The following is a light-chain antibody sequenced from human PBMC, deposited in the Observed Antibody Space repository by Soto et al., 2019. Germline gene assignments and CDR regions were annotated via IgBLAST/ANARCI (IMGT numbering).Light chain of an antibody. CDR2: DAS. Sequence: EIVLTQSPATLSLSPGERATLSCRASQSVSSYLDWYQQKPGKAPRLLIYDASNSATGIPARFSGSGSGSDFTLTISSLEPEDFAVYDCQQRSNWPPALTCGGGNKVESK. CDR1: QSVSSY. J-gene: IGKJ4*01. V-gene: IGKV3-11*01. CDR3: QQRSNWPPALT.